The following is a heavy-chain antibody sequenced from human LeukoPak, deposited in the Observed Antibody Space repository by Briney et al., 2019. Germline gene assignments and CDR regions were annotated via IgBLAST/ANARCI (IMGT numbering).Heavy chain of an antibody. CDR3: ARPSTVEMATITYFDY. D-gene: IGHD5-24*01. CDR1: GYSFTSYW. V-gene: IGHV5-51*01. CDR2: IYPGDSDT. Sequence: GESLKISCKGSGYSFTSYWIGWVRQMPGKGLVWMGIIYPGDSDTRYSPSFQGQVTISADKSISTAYLQWSSLKASDTAMYYCARPSTVEMATITYFDYWGQGTLVTVSS. J-gene: IGHJ4*02.